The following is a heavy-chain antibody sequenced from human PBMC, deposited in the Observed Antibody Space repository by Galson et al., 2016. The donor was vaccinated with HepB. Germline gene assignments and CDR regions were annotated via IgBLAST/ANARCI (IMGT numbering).Heavy chain of an antibody. Sequence: KVSCKASGYTFTNHWIGWVRQKPGKGLEWMGVIYPGDSDTRYSPSFRGQVTISADKSITTAFLHWRSLKASDTAMYYCATTTGVIVAGTPYWGQGTLVTVSS. J-gene: IGHJ4*02. V-gene: IGHV5-51*01. D-gene: IGHD1-7*01. CDR1: GYTFTNHW. CDR3: ATTTGVIVAGTPY. CDR2: IYPGDSDT.